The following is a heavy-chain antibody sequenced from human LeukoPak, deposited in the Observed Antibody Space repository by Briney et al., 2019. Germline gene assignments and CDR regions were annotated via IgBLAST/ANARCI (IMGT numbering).Heavy chain of an antibody. V-gene: IGHV3-33*01. J-gene: IGHJ4*02. CDR2: IWYDGSNK. D-gene: IGHD5-12*01. CDR3: ARSPSGYDAFDY. CDR1: GFTFSSYG. Sequence: GRSLRLSCAASGFTFSSYGMHWVRQAPGKGLEWVAVIWYDGSNKYYADSVKGRFTISRDNSKNTLYLQMNSLRAEDTAVYYCARSPSGYDAFDYWGQGTLVTVSS.